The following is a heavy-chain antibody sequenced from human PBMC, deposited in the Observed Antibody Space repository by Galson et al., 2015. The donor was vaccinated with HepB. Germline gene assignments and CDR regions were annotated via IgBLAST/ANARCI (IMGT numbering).Heavy chain of an antibody. V-gene: IGHV1-24*01. Sequence: SVKVSCKVSGYTLTELSMHWVRQAPGKGLEWMGGFDPEDGETIYAQKFQGRVTMTEDTSTDTAYMELSSLRSEDTAVYYCATDRAIFGVVIRYYFDYWGQGTLVTVSS. CDR2: FDPEDGET. CDR3: ATDRAIFGVVIRYYFDY. J-gene: IGHJ4*02. CDR1: GYTLTELS. D-gene: IGHD3-3*01.